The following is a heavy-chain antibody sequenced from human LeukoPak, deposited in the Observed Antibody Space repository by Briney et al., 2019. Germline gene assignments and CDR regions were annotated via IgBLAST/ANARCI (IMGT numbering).Heavy chain of an antibody. V-gene: IGHV4-34*01. CDR2: INHSGST. CDR3: ARRTHSSSWYKGFSWFDP. D-gene: IGHD6-13*01. CDR1: GGSFSGCY. J-gene: IGHJ5*02. Sequence: PSETLSLTCAVYGGSFSGCYWSWIRQPPGKGLEWIGEINHSGSTNYNPSLKSRVTISVDTSKNQFSLKLSSVTAADTAVYYCARRTHSSSWYKGFSWFDPWGQGTLVTVSS.